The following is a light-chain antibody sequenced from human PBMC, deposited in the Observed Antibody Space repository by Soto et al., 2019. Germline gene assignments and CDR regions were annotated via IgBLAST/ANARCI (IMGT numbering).Light chain of an antibody. J-gene: IGLJ3*02. CDR1: SSDVGSYNL. CDR3: SSYAGSSRV. V-gene: IGLV2-23*01. CDR2: EGS. Sequence: QSALTQPASVSGSPGQSITISCTGTSSDVGSYNLVSWYQQHPGKAPKLMIYEGSKRPSGVSNRFSGSKSGNTASLTISGLQAEDEADYYCSSYAGSSRVFGGGTKLTVL.